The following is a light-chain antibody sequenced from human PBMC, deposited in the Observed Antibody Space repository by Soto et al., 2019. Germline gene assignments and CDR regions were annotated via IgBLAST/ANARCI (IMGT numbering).Light chain of an antibody. V-gene: IGKV3-20*01. Sequence: EIVLTQSPSSLSLSSGERANVSCRASQSVSSSYLAWYQQKPGQAPRLLVYATSSRATGIPDRFSGSGSGTDFTLTISRLEPEDFAVYYCQQYGSSSFTFGQGTKLEIK. J-gene: IGKJ2*01. CDR1: QSVSSSY. CDR2: ATS. CDR3: QQYGSSSFT.